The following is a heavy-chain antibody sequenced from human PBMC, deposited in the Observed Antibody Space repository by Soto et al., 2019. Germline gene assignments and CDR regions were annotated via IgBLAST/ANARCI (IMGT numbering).Heavy chain of an antibody. Sequence: EVQLVESGGGLVEPGGSLRLSCAASGLIFSKAWINWVRQAPGKGLEWVGRIKSRTDGGTSDYGAPEKGRFAISRDDSRNIVYMQMNSLKIEDTGVYYCTTDSYSSAITVRFEYWGHGTLVTVSS. V-gene: IGHV3-15*07. CDR1: GLIFSKAW. CDR3: TTDSYSSAITVRFEY. J-gene: IGHJ4*01. CDR2: IKSRTDGGTS. D-gene: IGHD1-26*01.